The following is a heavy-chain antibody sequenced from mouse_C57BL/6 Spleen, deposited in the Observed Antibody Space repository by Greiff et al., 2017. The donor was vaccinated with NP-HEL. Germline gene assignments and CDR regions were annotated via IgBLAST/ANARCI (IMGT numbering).Heavy chain of an antibody. D-gene: IGHD1-1*01. CDR3: ARERFITTVVPFDY. Sequence: EVKLMESGGGLVKPGGSLKLSCAASGFTFSDYGMHWVRQAPEKGLEWVAYISSGSSTIYYADTVKGRFTISRDNAKNTLFLQMTSLRSEDTAMYYCARERFITTVVPFDYWGQGTTLTVSS. V-gene: IGHV5-17*01. CDR1: GFTFSDYG. CDR2: ISSGSSTI. J-gene: IGHJ2*01.